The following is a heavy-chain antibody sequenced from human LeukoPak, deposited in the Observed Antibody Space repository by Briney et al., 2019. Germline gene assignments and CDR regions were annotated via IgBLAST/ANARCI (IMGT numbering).Heavy chain of an antibody. CDR2: IYNGGST. D-gene: IGHD3-10*01. V-gene: IGHV3-66*01. CDR1: GFTVSSNY. CDR3: ARDQSITMVRGVTIFDYDYVLREIPLDY. J-gene: IGHJ4*02. Sequence: GGSLRLSCVASGFTVSSNYISWVRQAPGKGLEWVSGIYNGGSTCYADSVKGRFTISRGSSRNTLYLQMNSLRAEDTAVYYCARDQSITMVRGVTIFDYDYVLREIPLDYWGQGTLVTVSS.